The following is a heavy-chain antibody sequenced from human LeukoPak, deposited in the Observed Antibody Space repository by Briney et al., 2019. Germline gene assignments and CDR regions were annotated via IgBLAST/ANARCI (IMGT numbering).Heavy chain of an antibody. Sequence: PGGSLRLSCAASGFTFSSYWMSRVRQAPGQGLEWVSATSGSGGSTSYADSVKGRFTISRDNSKNTLYLQMNSLRAEDTAVYYCAKERVSSGWNPHWFDPWGQGTLVTVSS. CDR3: AKERVSSGWNPHWFDP. CDR2: TSGSGGST. CDR1: GFTFSSYW. J-gene: IGHJ5*02. V-gene: IGHV3-23*01. D-gene: IGHD6-19*01.